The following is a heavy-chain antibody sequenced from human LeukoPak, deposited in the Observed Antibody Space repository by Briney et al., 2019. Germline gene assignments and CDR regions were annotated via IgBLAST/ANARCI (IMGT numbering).Heavy chain of an antibody. V-gene: IGHV3-30*04. CDR3: ARDRQLWLPDYYYYYGMDV. Sequence: PGGSLRLSCAASGFTFSSYAMHWVRQAPGKGLEWVAVISYDGSNKYYADSVKGRFTISRDNSKNTLYLQMNSLRAEDTAVYYCARDRQLWLPDYYYYYGMDVWGKGTTVTVPS. CDR2: ISYDGSNK. CDR1: GFTFSSYA. J-gene: IGHJ6*04. D-gene: IGHD5-18*01.